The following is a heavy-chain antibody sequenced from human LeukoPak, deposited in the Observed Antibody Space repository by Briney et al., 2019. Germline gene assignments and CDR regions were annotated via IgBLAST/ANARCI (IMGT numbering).Heavy chain of an antibody. CDR3: AKARYQLLWDYFDY. D-gene: IGHD2-2*01. Sequence: GRSLRLSCAASGFTFDDYAMHWVRQAPGKGLEWVSGISWNSGSIGYADSVKGRFTISRDNAKNSLYLQMNSLRAEDTALYYCAKARYQLLWDYFDYWGQGTLVTVSS. CDR2: ISWNSGSI. V-gene: IGHV3-9*01. J-gene: IGHJ4*02. CDR1: GFTFDDYA.